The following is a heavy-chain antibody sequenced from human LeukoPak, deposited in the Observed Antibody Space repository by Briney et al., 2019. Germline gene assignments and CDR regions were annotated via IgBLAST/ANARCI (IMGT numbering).Heavy chain of an antibody. V-gene: IGHV4-61*02. D-gene: IGHD3-3*01. CDR1: GGSISSGSYY. J-gene: IGHJ2*01. CDR2: IYTSGST. CDR3: ASEPDYDFWSGYLSGYWYFDL. Sequence: SETLSLTCTVSGGSISSGSYYWSWIRQPAGKGLEWIGRIYTSGSTNYNPSLKSRVTISVDTSKNQFSLKLSSVTAADTAVYYCASEPDYDFWSGYLSGYWYFDLWGRGTLVTVSS.